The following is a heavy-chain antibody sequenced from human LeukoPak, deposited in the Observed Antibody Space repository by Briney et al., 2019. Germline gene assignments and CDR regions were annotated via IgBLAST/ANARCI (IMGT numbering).Heavy chain of an antibody. CDR1: GFTFSSYE. D-gene: IGHD3-10*01. Sequence: PGGSLRLSCAASGFTFSSYEMNWVRQAPGKGLEWVSYISSSGSTIYYADSVKGRFTISRDNAKNSLYLQMNSLRAEDTAVYYCARADYGSGSYSYYYYYYMDVWGKGTTVTISS. CDR2: ISSSGSTI. V-gene: IGHV3-48*03. CDR3: ARADYGSGSYSYYYYYYMDV. J-gene: IGHJ6*03.